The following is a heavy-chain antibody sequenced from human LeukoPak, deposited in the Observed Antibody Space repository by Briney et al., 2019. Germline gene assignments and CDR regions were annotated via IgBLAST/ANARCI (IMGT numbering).Heavy chain of an antibody. D-gene: IGHD5-18*01. V-gene: IGHV1-18*01. CDR3: ARLWIQLWPRSHWFDP. J-gene: IGHJ5*02. CDR2: ISAYNGNT. CDR1: GYTFTSYG. Sequence: ASVKVSCKASGYTFTSYGISWVRQAPGQGLEWMGWISAYNGNTNYAQKLRGRVTMTTDTSTSTAYMELRSLRSDDTAVYYCARLWIQLWPRSHWFDPWGQGTLVTVSS.